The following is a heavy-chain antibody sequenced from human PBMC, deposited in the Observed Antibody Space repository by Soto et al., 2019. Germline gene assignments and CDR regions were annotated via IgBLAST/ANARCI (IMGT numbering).Heavy chain of an antibody. Sequence: PGESLKISCKGSGYSFTSYWISWVRQMPGKGLEWMGRIDPSDSYTNYSPSFQGHVTISADKSISTAYLQWSSLKASDTAMYFCARRREVPAAYSNWFDPWGQGTLVTVSS. J-gene: IGHJ5*02. CDR3: ARRREVPAAYSNWFDP. V-gene: IGHV5-10-1*01. D-gene: IGHD2-2*01. CDR1: GYSFTSYW. CDR2: IDPSDSYT.